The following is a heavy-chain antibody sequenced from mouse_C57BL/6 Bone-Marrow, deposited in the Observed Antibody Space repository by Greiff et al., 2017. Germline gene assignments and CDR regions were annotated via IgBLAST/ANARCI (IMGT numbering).Heavy chain of an antibody. CDR3: ARQGGGINYDYDGYFDV. J-gene: IGHJ1*03. Sequence: QVHVKQSGAELVKPGASVKMSCKASGYTFTTYPIEWMKQNHGKSLEWIGNFHPYNDDTKYNEKFKGKATLTVEKSSSTVYLELSRLTSDDSAVYYCARQGGGINYDYDGYFDVWGTGTTVTVSS. V-gene: IGHV1-47*01. D-gene: IGHD2-4*01. CDR2: FHPYNDDT. CDR1: GYTFTTYP.